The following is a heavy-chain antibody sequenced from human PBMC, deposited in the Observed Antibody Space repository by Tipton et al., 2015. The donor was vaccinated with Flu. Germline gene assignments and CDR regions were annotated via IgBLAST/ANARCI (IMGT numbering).Heavy chain of an antibody. Sequence: SLRLSCAASGFTVNSNYMTWVRQAPGKGLEWVSVIYSGGSTYYADSVKGRFTISRDNAKNSLYLQMNSLRAEDTAVYYCARDHPPSITVLGEITDYFGMAVWGQGTTVTVSS. CDR1: GFTVNSNY. J-gene: IGHJ6*02. CDR2: IYSGGST. V-gene: IGHV3-53*01. D-gene: IGHD3-3*01. CDR3: ARDHPPSITVLGEITDYFGMAV.